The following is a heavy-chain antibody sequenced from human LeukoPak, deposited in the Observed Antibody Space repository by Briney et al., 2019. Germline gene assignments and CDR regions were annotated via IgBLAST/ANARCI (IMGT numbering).Heavy chain of an antibody. CDR2: INSVGGTT. J-gene: IGHJ4*02. V-gene: IGHV3-23*01. Sequence: GGSLRLSCEASGFNFNSYSFNWVRQAPGKGLEWISYINSVGGTTFYADSVKGRFTISRDNSKNTLYLQMNSLRAEDTAVYYCAKDRSYGQGVVDYWGQGTLVTVSS. CDR3: AKDRSYGQGVVDY. D-gene: IGHD5-18*01. CDR1: GFNFNSYS.